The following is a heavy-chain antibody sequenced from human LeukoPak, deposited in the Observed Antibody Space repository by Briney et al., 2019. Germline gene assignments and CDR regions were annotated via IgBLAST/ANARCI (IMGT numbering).Heavy chain of an antibody. V-gene: IGHV3-43*02. D-gene: IGHD2-15*01. CDR3: AKVGYCSGGSCYPVAFDI. CDR1: GFTFDDYA. J-gene: IGHJ3*02. CDR2: ISGDGGSA. Sequence: PGGSLRLSCAASGFTFDDYAMHWVRQAPGKGLEWVSLISGDGGSAYYADSVKGRSTISRDNSKNSLYLQMNSLRTEDTALYYCAKVGYCSGGSCYPVAFDIWGQGTMVTVSS.